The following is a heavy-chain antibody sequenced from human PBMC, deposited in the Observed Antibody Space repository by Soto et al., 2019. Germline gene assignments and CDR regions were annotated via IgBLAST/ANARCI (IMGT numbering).Heavy chain of an antibody. CDR1: GFTFSSYA. CDR2: ISYDGSNK. Sequence: GGSLRLSCAASGFTFSSYAMHWVRQAPGKGLEWVAVISYDGSNKYYADSVKGRFTISRDNSKNTLYLQMNSLRAEDTAVYYCARDIWAWGAVAGNYYYYYGMDVWGQGTTVTVSS. D-gene: IGHD6-19*01. V-gene: IGHV3-30-3*01. J-gene: IGHJ6*02. CDR3: ARDIWAWGAVAGNYYYYYGMDV.